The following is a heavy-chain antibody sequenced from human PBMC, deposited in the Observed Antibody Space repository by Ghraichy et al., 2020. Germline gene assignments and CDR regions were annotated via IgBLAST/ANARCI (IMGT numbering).Heavy chain of an antibody. D-gene: IGHD3-22*01. CDR3: ASLTYYYDSSGYPDAFDI. Sequence: GGSLRLSCAASGFTFSSYAMSWVRQAPGKGLEWVSAISGSGGSTYYADSVKGRFTISRDNSKNTLYLQMNSLRAEDTAVYYCASLTYYYDSSGYPDAFDIWGQGTMVTVSS. CDR2: ISGSGGST. V-gene: IGHV3-23*01. CDR1: GFTFSSYA. J-gene: IGHJ3*02.